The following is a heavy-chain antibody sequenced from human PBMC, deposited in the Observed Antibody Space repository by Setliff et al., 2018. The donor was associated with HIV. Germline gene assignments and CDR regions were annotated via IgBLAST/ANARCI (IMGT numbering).Heavy chain of an antibody. CDR1: GFTVSSNY. V-gene: IGHV3-66*02. D-gene: IGHD4-17*01. CDR2: IYSGGST. CDR3: ARDGTTVTTDAFDI. Sequence: HPGGSLRLSCAASGFTVSSNYMSWVRQGPGKGLEWVSVIYSGGSTYYADSVKGRFTISRDNSKNTLYLQMNSLRAEDTAVYYCARDGTTVTTDAFDIWGQGTMVTVSS. J-gene: IGHJ3*02.